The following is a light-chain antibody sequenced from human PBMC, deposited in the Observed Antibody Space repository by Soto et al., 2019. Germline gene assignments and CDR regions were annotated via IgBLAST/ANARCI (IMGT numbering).Light chain of an antibody. CDR2: KAS. V-gene: IGKV1-5*03. CDR1: QSINSW. J-gene: IGKJ5*01. Sequence: DIQMTQSPSTLSASVGDRVTITCRASQSINSWLAWYQQKPGEAPKLLIYKASSLESGVPSRFSGSGSGTEITLTISSLQPDDFAAYYCQQYEIYPITFGQGTRLEIK. CDR3: QQYEIYPIT.